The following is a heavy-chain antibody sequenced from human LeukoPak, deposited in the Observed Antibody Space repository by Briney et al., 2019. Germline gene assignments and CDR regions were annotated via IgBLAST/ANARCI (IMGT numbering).Heavy chain of an antibody. D-gene: IGHD1/OR15-1a*01. CDR2: TYYRSKWYN. J-gene: IGHJ4*02. CDR1: GDSVSSNSAA. V-gene: IGHV6-1*01. Sequence: SQTLSLTCAISGDSVSSNSAAWNWIRQSPSGGLEWLGRTYYRSKWYNDYAVSVKSRITISPDTSKNQFSLQLNSVTPEDTAVYFCARAEHSDYFNYWGQGTLVTVSS. CDR3: ARAEHSDYFNY.